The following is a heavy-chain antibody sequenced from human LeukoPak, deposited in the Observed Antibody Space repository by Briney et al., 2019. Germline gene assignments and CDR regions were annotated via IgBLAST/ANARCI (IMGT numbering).Heavy chain of an antibody. D-gene: IGHD3-10*01. J-gene: IGHJ4*02. CDR1: GGSVSSGSSF. CDR3: ARDQGYYGSGSYDY. Sequence: SETLSLTCTVSGGSVSSGSSFWSWIRQPPGKGLEWIGYIYHSGNTNYNPSLKSRVTISVDTSKSQLSLRLNSVTAADTAVYYCARDQGYYGSGSYDYWGQGALVTVSS. CDR2: IYHSGNT. V-gene: IGHV4-61*01.